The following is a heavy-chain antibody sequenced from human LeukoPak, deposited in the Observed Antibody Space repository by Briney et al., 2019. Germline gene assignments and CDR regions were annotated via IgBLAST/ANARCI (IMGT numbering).Heavy chain of an antibody. J-gene: IGHJ4*02. CDR3: ARSDCGGNSFDY. Sequence: GESLKISCQGSGFTFTTHWIGWVRQMPGKGLEWMGIIYPGDSDTKYSPSFQGQVSISADRSIRTAYLQWTSLKASDTAMYYCARSDCGGNSFDYWGQGTLVTVSS. V-gene: IGHV5-51*01. CDR2: IYPGDSDT. CDR1: GFTFTTHW. D-gene: IGHD4-23*01.